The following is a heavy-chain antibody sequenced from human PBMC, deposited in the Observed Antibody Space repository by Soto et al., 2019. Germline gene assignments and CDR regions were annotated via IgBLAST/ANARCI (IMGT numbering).Heavy chain of an antibody. CDR3: AKARYCSGGSCYSFGY. Sequence: GGSHRLSSTASGFNFGSYAMSWVRQAPGKGLEWVSAISGSGGSTYYADSVKGRFTISRDNSKNTLYLQMNSLRAEDMAVYYCAKARYCSGGSCYSFGYWGQGTLVTVSS. CDR2: ISGSGGST. J-gene: IGHJ4*02. D-gene: IGHD2-15*01. CDR1: GFNFGSYA. V-gene: IGHV3-23*01.